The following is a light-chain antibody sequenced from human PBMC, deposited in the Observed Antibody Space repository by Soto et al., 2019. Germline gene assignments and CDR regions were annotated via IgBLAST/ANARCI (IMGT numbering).Light chain of an antibody. J-gene: IGLJ2*01. CDR3: QTWDTGARVV. Sequence: QLVLTQSPSASASLGASVKLTCTLSSGHSSYAIAWHQQQPEKGPRYLMKLSSDGSHSKGDGIPDRFSGSSSGAERYLTISSLQSEDEADYYCQTWDTGARVVFGGDQADRP. V-gene: IGLV4-69*01. CDR2: LSSDGSH. CDR1: SGHSSYA.